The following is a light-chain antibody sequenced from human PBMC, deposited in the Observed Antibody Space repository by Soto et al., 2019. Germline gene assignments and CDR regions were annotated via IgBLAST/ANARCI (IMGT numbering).Light chain of an antibody. Sequence: MTQSPATLSVSPGERATLSCRASQSISTYLDWYQVTPGKAPKVLIYAASTLQAGVPSRFSGSGSGTDFTLTINSLQPEDFATYYCQQNYNLPPWTFGQGTKVEIK. J-gene: IGKJ1*01. CDR2: AAS. V-gene: IGKV1-39*01. CDR3: QQNYNLPPWT. CDR1: QSISTY.